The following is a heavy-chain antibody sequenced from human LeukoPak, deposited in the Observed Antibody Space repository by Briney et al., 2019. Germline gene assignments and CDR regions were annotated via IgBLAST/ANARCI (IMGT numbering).Heavy chain of an antibody. V-gene: IGHV3-11*01. D-gene: IGHD1-26*01. J-gene: IGHJ6*03. CDR1: GFTFSDYY. Sequence: GGSLRLSCAASGFTFSDYYMSWIRQAPGKGLEWVSYISSSGSTIYYADSVKGRFTISRDNSKNSLYLQMNSLRAEDTALYYCAKAQIGPGKNYYYMDVWGKGTTVTVSS. CDR2: ISSSGSTI. CDR3: AKAQIGPGKNYYYMDV.